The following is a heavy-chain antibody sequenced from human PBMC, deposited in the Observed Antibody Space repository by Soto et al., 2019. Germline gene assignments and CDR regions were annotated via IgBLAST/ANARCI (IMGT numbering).Heavy chain of an antibody. CDR3: ARVSIAVAGNWFDP. CDR2: IYYSGST. Sequence: SEPLSLTCTVSGGSITIYYWSWIRQPPGKGLEWIGYIYYSGSTNYNPSLKSRVTISVDTSKNQFSLKLSSVTAADTAVYYCARVSIAVAGNWFDPWGQGTLVTVSS. CDR1: GGSITIYY. D-gene: IGHD6-19*01. V-gene: IGHV4-59*01. J-gene: IGHJ5*02.